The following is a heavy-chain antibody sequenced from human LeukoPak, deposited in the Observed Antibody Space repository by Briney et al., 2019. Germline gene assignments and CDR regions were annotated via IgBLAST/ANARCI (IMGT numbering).Heavy chain of an antibody. CDR2: INPSGGST. CDR1: GYTFTSYY. Sequence: ASVKVSCKASGYTFTSYYMHWVRQAPGQGLEWVGIINPSGGSTSYAQKFQGRVTMTRDTSTSTVYMELSSLRSEATAVYYCARDRSSAAAILYYYGMDVWGQGTTVTVSS. CDR3: ARDRSSAAAILYYYGMDV. D-gene: IGHD2-2*01. V-gene: IGHV1-46*01. J-gene: IGHJ6*02.